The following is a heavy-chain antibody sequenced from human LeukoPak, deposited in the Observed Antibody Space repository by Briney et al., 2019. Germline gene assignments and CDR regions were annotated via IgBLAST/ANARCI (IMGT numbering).Heavy chain of an antibody. V-gene: IGHV3-30*18. Sequence: GGSLRLSCAASGFSFISYGMHWVRQAPGKRLEWVGVISDDGRSKDYADSVKGRFTISRDNSKDTLYLQMNSLRDEDTAVYCCAKRPSDYGDYVSYFDYWGQGTLVTVSS. D-gene: IGHD4-17*01. CDR2: ISDDGRSK. CDR1: GFSFISYG. CDR3: AKRPSDYGDYVSYFDY. J-gene: IGHJ4*02.